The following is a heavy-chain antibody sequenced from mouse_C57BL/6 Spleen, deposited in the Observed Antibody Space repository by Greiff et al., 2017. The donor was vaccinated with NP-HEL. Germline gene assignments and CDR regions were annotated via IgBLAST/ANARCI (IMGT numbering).Heavy chain of an antibody. CDR2: IYPRDGST. D-gene: IGHD1-1*01. CDR3: AQARTTVVYWYFDV. V-gene: IGHV1-85*01. CDR1: GYTFTSYD. J-gene: IGHJ1*03. Sequence: VQLVESGPELVKPGASVKLSCKASGYTFTSYDINWVKQRPGQGLEWIGWIYPRDGSTKYNEKFKGKATLTVDTSSSTAYMELHSLTSEDSAVYFCAQARTTVVYWYFDVWGTGTTVTVSS.